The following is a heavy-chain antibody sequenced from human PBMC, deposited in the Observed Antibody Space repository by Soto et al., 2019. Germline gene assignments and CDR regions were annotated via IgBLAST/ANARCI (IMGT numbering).Heavy chain of an antibody. Sequence: EVQLVESGGGLVQPGGSLRLSCAASGFTFSAYWMHWVRHAPGKGLVWVSHINTDESETNYADSVKGRFTISRDNTKNTLYLQMNSLRVEDTAVYYCTRDLPYYDFWSGYNYDAFDVWGQGTMVTVSS. D-gene: IGHD3-3*01. CDR2: INTDESET. CDR1: GFTFSAYW. J-gene: IGHJ3*01. CDR3: TRDLPYYDFWSGYNYDAFDV. V-gene: IGHV3-74*01.